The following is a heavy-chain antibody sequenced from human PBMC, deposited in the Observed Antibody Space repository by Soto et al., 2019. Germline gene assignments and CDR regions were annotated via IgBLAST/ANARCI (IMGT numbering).Heavy chain of an antibody. D-gene: IGHD6-19*01. CDR3: ARNPWGVAGTDY. J-gene: IGHJ4*02. V-gene: IGHV3-7*01. CDR2: IKPGGSEK. Sequence: GGSLRLSCAASGFTFSTFWMSWVRQAPGKGLEWVANIKPGGSEKYYVDSVKGRFTISRDDANKSLYLQMNSLRVEDTAMYYCARNPWGVAGTDYWGQGTLVTVSS. CDR1: GFTFSTFW.